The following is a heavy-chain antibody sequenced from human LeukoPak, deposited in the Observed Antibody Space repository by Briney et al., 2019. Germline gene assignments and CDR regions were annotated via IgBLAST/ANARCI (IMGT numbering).Heavy chain of an antibody. D-gene: IGHD2-21*01. CDR1: GYTFSSYA. CDR3: AKFLPTHIVVANYYFDY. CDR2: ISVSGGST. J-gene: IGHJ4*02. Sequence: SCKASGYTFSSYAMSWVGQAPGKGLEWVSAISVSGGSTYYAYTVKGRFTISRDNSKNTLYLQMNSLRAEDTAVYYCAKFLPTHIVVANYYFDYWGQGTLVTVSS. V-gene: IGHV3-23*01.